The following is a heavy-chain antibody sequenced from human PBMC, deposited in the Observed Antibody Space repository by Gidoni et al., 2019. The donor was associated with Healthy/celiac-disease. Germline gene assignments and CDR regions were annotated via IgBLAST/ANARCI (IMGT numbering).Heavy chain of an antibody. CDR1: GGSISSYY. CDR3: ARHEAGLLQRVFDYYYGMDV. D-gene: IGHD2-15*01. Sequence: QVQLQESGPGLVKPSATLSLTCTVSGGSISSYYWSWIRQPPGNGLEWIWYIYYSGSTNYNPSLKSRVTISVYTSKNQFSLKLSSVTAADTAVYYCARHEAGLLQRVFDYYYGMDVWGQGTTVTVSS. CDR2: IYYSGST. V-gene: IGHV4-59*08. J-gene: IGHJ6*02.